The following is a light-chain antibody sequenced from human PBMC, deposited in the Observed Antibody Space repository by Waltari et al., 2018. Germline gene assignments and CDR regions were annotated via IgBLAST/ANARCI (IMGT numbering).Light chain of an antibody. Sequence: DIQMTQSPSTLSASVGDRVTISCRASQSISTWLAWYQQKPGKAPRILIYKASTLESGVPSRFTGSGSGTEFTLTISSLQPDDFATYDCQQYNTFLYTFGQGTKLDIK. CDR1: QSISTW. V-gene: IGKV1-5*03. CDR3: QQYNTFLYT. J-gene: IGKJ2*01. CDR2: KAS.